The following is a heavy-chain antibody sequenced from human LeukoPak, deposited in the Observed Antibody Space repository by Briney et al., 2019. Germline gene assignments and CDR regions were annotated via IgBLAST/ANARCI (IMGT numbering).Heavy chain of an antibody. CDR3: ARLYTSGCFDY. CDR2: IKQDGSEK. Sequence: PGGSLRLSCAASGFTFSSYWMSWVRQAPGKGLEWVANIKQDGSEKYYVDSVKGRFTISRDNAKNSLYLQMNSLRGEDTAVYYCARLYTSGCFDYWGQGTLVTVSS. CDR1: GFTFSSYW. J-gene: IGHJ4*02. V-gene: IGHV3-7*01. D-gene: IGHD6-19*01.